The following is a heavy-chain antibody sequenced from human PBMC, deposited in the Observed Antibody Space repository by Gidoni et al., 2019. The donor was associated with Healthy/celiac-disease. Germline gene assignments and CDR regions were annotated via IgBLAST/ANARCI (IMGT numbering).Heavy chain of an antibody. D-gene: IGHD6-19*01. Sequence: QVQLQQWGAGLLKPSETLSLTCAVYGGSFSGYYWSWIRQPPGKGLEWIGEINHSGSTNYNPSLKSRVTISVDTSKNQFSLKLSSVTAADTAVYYCARIAVAGTGAFDIWGQGTMVTVSS. CDR1: GGSFSGYY. CDR2: INHSGST. V-gene: IGHV4-34*01. CDR3: ARIAVAGTGAFDI. J-gene: IGHJ3*02.